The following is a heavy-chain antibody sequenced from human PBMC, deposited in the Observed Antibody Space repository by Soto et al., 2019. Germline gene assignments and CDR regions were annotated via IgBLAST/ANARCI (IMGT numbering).Heavy chain of an antibody. J-gene: IGHJ6*02. Sequence: SETLSLTCTVSGGSISSGGYYWSWIRQHPGKGLEWIGYIYYSGSTYYNPSLKSRVTISVDTSKNQFSLKLSSVTAADTAVYYCAREYSSSYYYYYGMDVWGQGTTVTVSS. CDR2: IYYSGST. V-gene: IGHV4-31*03. D-gene: IGHD6-6*01. CDR3: AREYSSSYYYYYGMDV. CDR1: GGSISSGGYY.